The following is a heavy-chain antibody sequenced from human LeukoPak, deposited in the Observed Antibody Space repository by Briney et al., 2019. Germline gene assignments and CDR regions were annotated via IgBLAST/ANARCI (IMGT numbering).Heavy chain of an antibody. V-gene: IGHV4-34*09. Sequence: SETLSLTCAVYGGSFSGYYWSWIRQPQGKGLEWIGEINHSGSTNYNPSLKSRITISVDTSKNQFSLKLSSVTAADTAVYYCARVSSRYYGVDVWGQGTTVTVSS. CDR2: INHSGST. CDR3: ARVSSRYYGVDV. CDR1: GGSFSGYY. J-gene: IGHJ6*02.